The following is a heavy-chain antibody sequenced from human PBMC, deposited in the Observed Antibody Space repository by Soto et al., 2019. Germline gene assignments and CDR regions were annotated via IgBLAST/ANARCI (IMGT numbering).Heavy chain of an antibody. V-gene: IGHV4-59*03. CDR3: AKISAGSTDETTFTVFDH. CDR2: IYHTGTT. J-gene: IGHJ4*02. CDR1: GDSIRSSY. D-gene: IGHD3-16*01. Sequence: PSETLSLTCTVSGDSIRSSYWTWIRQAPGRGLEWIGDIYHTGTTNYNPSLKSRVSISVDTSKNQFSLRLRSVSAADTAIYFCAKISAGSTDETTFTVFDHWGQGTLVTVTS.